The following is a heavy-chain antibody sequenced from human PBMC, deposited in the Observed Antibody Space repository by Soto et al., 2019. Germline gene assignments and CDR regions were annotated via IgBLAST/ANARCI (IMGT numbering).Heavy chain of an antibody. CDR3: ATLRTLLGAPVLY. D-gene: IGHD1-26*01. CDR2: IIPILGIA. J-gene: IGHJ4*02. CDR1: GGTFSRYT. V-gene: IGHV1-69*02. Sequence: EAAVKVSWKGSGGTFSRYTISWGGQAPGQGLEWMGRIIPILGIANYAQKFQGRVTITADKSTSTAYMELSSLRSEDTAVYYFATLRTLLGAPVLYWGQGFMVTVSS.